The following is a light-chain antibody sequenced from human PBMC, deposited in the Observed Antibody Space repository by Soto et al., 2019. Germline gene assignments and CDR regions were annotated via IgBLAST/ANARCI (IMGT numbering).Light chain of an antibody. J-gene: IGKJ1*01. CDR3: QQYGSPRT. V-gene: IGKV3-20*01. CDR2: GAS. Sequence: ENVLTQSPGTLSLSPGERATLSFRASQSVGTYLAWYQQKPGQAPRLLIYGASTRATGIPDRFSGSGSGTDFTLTISRLEPEDFAVYYCQQYGSPRTFGQGTKVDIK. CDR1: QSVGTY.